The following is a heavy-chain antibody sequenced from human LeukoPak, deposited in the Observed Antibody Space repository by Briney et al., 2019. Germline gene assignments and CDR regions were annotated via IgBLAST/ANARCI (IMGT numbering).Heavy chain of an antibody. D-gene: IGHD2-15*01. V-gene: IGHV4-39*07. J-gene: IGHJ4*02. CDR2: IYYSGST. Sequence: SETLSLTCSVSGDSISGSSYYWGWIRQPPGKGLEWIGTIYYSGSTYYNPSLKSRVTISVDTSKNQFSLKLSSVTAADTAVYYCARVICSGGSCRFDYWGQGTLVTVSS. CDR1: GDSISGSSYY. CDR3: ARVICSGGSCRFDY.